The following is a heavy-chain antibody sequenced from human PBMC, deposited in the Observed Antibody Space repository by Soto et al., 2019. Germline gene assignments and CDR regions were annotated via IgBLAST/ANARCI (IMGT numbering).Heavy chain of an antibody. D-gene: IGHD2-2*01. J-gene: IGHJ3*02. CDR2: IYWDDDK. CDR1: GFSLSTSGVG. V-gene: IGHV2-5*02. CDR3: AHICYGLAFDI. Sequence: QITLKESGPTLVKPTQTLTLTCTFSGFSLSTSGVGVGWIRQPPGKALEWLALIYWDDDKRYSPSLKSRLTXTXXTSKNQVVLTMTNMDPVDTATYYCAHICYGLAFDIWGQGTMVTVSS.